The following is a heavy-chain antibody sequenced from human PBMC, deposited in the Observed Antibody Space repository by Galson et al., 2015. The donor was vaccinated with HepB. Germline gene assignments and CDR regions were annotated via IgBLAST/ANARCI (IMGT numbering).Heavy chain of an antibody. J-gene: IGHJ3*02. CDR2: IYWDDDK. V-gene: IGHV2-5*02. Sequence: PALVKPTQTLTLTCTFSGISLRTRGVGAGWIRQPPGKALEWIALIYWDDDKRYSPSLKSRLTITKDTSKNQVVLTMTNMDPVDTATYCCAHILAHYYYDSSGYRRPDAFDIWGQGTMVTVSS. CDR1: GISLRTRGVG. D-gene: IGHD3-22*01. CDR3: AHILAHYYYDSSGYRRPDAFDI.